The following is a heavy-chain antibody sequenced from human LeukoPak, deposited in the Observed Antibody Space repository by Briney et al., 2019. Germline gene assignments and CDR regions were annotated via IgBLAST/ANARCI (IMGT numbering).Heavy chain of an antibody. V-gene: IGHV4-59*01. D-gene: IGHD3-10*01. J-gene: IGHJ6*03. CDR2: IYYTGST. CDR1: GGSISSYY. Sequence: SETLSLTCTVSGGSISSYYWSWIRQPPGKGLEWIGYIYYTGSTNYNPSLKRRVTISVDTSKNQFSLKLSSVTAADTAVYYCARARGYYYGSGSWTYYYYYYMDVWGKGTTVTISS. CDR3: ARARGYYYGSGSWTYYYYYYMDV.